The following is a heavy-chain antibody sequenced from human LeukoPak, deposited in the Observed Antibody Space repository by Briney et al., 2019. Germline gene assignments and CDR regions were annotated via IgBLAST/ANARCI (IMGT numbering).Heavy chain of an antibody. CDR2: ISTTSNYI. CDR3: ARVHSGSPH. Sequence: PGGSLRLSCAASGFTFSSYSMNWVRQAPGKGLEWVSSISTTSNYIYYADSVKGRFTISRDNAKNSLYLQMNSLRAEDTAVYYCARVHSGSPHWGQGTLVTVSS. D-gene: IGHD1-26*01. CDR1: GFTFSSYS. V-gene: IGHV3-21*01. J-gene: IGHJ4*02.